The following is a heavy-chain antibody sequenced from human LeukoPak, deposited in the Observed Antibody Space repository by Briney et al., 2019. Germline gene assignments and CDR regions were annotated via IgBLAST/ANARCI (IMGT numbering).Heavy chain of an antibody. V-gene: IGHV1-2*02. Sequence: ASVKVSCKASGYTFTGYYMHWVRQAPGQGLEWMGWINPNSGGTNYAQKFQGRVTMTRDTSISTAYMELSRLRSDDTAVYYCARDAKDIVVVPAANWIDPWGQGTLVTVSS. CDR1: GYTFTGYY. D-gene: IGHD2-2*01. CDR2: INPNSGGT. CDR3: ARDAKDIVVVPAANWIDP. J-gene: IGHJ5*02.